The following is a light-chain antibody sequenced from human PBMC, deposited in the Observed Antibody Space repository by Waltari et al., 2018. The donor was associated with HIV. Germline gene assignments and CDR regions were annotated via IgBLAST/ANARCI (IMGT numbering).Light chain of an antibody. J-gene: IGLJ2*01. V-gene: IGLV2-14*01. CDR2: EVT. Sequence: QSALTQPASVSGSPGQSITMSCTGATSDVGAYDYVSWYQQHPGKAPKLIIYEVTNRPSGVSHRFSGSKSGITASLTISGLQTEDEADYYCSSYTNINTVVFGGGTKLTVL. CDR3: SSYTNINTVV. CDR1: TSDVGAYDY.